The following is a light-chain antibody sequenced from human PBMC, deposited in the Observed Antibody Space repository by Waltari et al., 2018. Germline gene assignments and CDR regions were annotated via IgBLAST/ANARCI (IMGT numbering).Light chain of an antibody. V-gene: IGKV1-5*03. CDR3: QQSYRYSYT. CDR1: QSISTW. Sequence: DIQMNQSPSTLSASVGDRVTIPCRASQSISTWLAWYQQKPGKAPKLLIYKASSLESGVPSRFSGSGSGTEFTLTISSLQPDDFATYFCQQSYRYSYTFGQGTKLEIK. J-gene: IGKJ2*01. CDR2: KAS.